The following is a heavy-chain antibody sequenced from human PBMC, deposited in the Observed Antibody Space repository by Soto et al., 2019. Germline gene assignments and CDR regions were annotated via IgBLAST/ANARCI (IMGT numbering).Heavy chain of an antibody. CDR2: INPSGGST. CDR1: GYTFTSYY. Sequence: QVQLVQSGAEVKKPGASVKVSCKASGYTFTSYYMHWVRQAPGQGLEWMGIINPSGGSTSYAQKCQGRVTMTRETSPSTVYMELSSLRSEDTAVYYCARVYPSDTRYGYVGNNWFDPWGQGTLVTVSS. CDR3: ARVYPSDTRYGYVGNNWFDP. J-gene: IGHJ5*02. D-gene: IGHD5-18*01. V-gene: IGHV1-46*03.